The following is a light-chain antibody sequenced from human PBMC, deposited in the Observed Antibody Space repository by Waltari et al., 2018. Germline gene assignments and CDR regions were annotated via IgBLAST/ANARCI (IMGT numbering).Light chain of an antibody. CDR3: ETGGHGTWV. CDR1: RGHTTTV. J-gene: IGLJ3*02. CDR2: VNSDGSH. V-gene: IGLV4-69*01. Sequence: QLVLTQSPSASASLGASVKLTCTLSRGHTTTVIAWHQQQPGKGPRYLMKVNSDGSHRKGDDIPDRFSGSGSGPERYLTISSLQSEDEADYYCETGGHGTWVFGGGTKLTVL.